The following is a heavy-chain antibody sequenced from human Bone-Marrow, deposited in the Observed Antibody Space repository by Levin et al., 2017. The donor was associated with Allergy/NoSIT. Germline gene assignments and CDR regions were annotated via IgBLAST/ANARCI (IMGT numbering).Heavy chain of an antibody. CDR3: ATDGRGYGYGPHTDSAYYYMDV. V-gene: IGHV4-61*02. Sequence: SETLSLTCTVSGASIRSGSYYWSWIRQPAGKRLQWIGRIYASGSTYYNPSLKSRVTISVDTSKNQFSLKLRSVNAADTAVYHCATDGRGYGYGPHTDSAYYYMDVWGKGTTVTVSS. D-gene: IGHD5-18*01. CDR1: GASIRSGSYY. CDR2: IYASGST. J-gene: IGHJ6*03.